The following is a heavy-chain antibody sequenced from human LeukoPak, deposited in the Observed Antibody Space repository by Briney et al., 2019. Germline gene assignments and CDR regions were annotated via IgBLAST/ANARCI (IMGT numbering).Heavy chain of an antibody. J-gene: IGHJ4*02. V-gene: IGHV5-51*01. Sequence: GESLKISCKGSGYRFTSYWIGWVPPMPGKGLEWMGIIHPGDSDIRYSPSFEGQVTISADKSISTAYLQWSSLKASVTAMYYCAREGDSSGYHFDYWGQGTLVTVSS. CDR3: AREGDSSGYHFDY. D-gene: IGHD3-22*01. CDR1: GYRFTSYW. CDR2: IHPGDSDI.